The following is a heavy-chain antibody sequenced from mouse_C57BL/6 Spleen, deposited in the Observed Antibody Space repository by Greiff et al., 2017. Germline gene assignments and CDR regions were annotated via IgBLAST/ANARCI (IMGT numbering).Heavy chain of an antibody. D-gene: IGHD2-1*01. V-gene: IGHV1-82*01. J-gene: IGHJ2*01. CDR2: IYPGDGDT. Sequence: VQLQQSGPELVKPGASVKISCKASGYAFSSSWMNWVKQRPGKGLEWIGRIYPGDGDTNYNGKFKGKATLTADKSSSTAYMQLSSLTSEDSAVYFCARGGNYDDWGKGTTLTVSS. CDR3: ARGGNYDD. CDR1: GYAFSSSW.